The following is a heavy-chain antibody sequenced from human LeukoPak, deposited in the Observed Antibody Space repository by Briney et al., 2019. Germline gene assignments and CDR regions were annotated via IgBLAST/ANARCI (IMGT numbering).Heavy chain of an antibody. J-gene: IGHJ4*02. CDR3: AKRSGYTTGWFFDF. CDR1: GFTFSSYV. Sequence: KTGGSLRLSCAASGFTFSSYVMSWVRQAPGKGLEWVSSISGSGDNTYYAESVKGRFTISRDNSKNTLFLQMNSLRAEDTAVFYCAKRSGYTTGWFFDFWGQGTLVTVSS. D-gene: IGHD6-19*01. CDR2: ISGSGDNT. V-gene: IGHV3-23*01.